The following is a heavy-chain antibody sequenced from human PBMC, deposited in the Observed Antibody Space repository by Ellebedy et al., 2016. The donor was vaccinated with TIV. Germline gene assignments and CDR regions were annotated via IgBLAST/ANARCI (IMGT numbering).Heavy chain of an antibody. CDR1: GFTFSNYW. V-gene: IGHV3-7*01. CDR3: ARESDYSSSWFGEAFDI. D-gene: IGHD6-13*01. Sequence: PGGSLRLSCAASGFTFSNYWMSWVRQTPGKGLEWVANIKQDGSEKYYVDSVKGRFTISRDNAKNSLYLQMNSLRAEDTTVYYCARESDYSSSWFGEAFDIWGQGTMVTVSS. CDR2: IKQDGSEK. J-gene: IGHJ3*02.